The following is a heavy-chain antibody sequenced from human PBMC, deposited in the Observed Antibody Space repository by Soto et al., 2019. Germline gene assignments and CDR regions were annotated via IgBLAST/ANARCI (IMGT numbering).Heavy chain of an antibody. D-gene: IGHD3-22*01. J-gene: IGHJ2*01. CDR1: GGSISSGGYY. CDR2: IYYSGST. V-gene: IGHV4-31*03. Sequence: QVQLQESGPGLVKPSQTLSLTCTVSGGSISSGGYYWSWIRQHPGKGLEWIGYIYYSGSTYYNPSLKSRVTISVDTSKNQSSLKLSSVTAADTAVYYCARDTYYYDSSAGGENWYFDLWGRGTLVTVSS. CDR3: ARDTYYYDSSAGGENWYFDL.